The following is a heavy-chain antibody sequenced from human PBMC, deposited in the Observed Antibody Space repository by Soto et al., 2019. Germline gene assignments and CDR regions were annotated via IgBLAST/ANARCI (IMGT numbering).Heavy chain of an antibody. D-gene: IGHD3-3*02. Sequence: ASVKVSCKASGYTFSRYGIMWVRQAPGQGLEWMGWISAYNGNTNSAEKLRGRLTMTTDASTTTAYMELRSLRSDDTAIYYCARDQGFSVLINSNWFDPWGQGTLVTVSS. CDR3: ARDQGFSVLINSNWFDP. J-gene: IGHJ5*02. CDR1: GYTFSRYG. CDR2: ISAYNGNT. V-gene: IGHV1-18*01.